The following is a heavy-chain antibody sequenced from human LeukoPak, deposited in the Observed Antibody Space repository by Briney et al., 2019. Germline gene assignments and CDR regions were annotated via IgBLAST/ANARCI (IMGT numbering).Heavy chain of an antibody. D-gene: IGHD3-10*01. CDR3: AKDSAGDYYGSGGKGFDY. J-gene: IGHJ4*02. CDR1: GFTFSSYG. Sequence: PGRSLRLSCAASGFTFSSYGMHWVRQAPGKGLEWVAVISYDGSNKYHADSVKGRFTISRDNSKNTLYLQMNSLRAEDTAVYYCAKDSAGDYYGSGGKGFDYWGQGTLVTVSS. V-gene: IGHV3-30*18. CDR2: ISYDGSNK.